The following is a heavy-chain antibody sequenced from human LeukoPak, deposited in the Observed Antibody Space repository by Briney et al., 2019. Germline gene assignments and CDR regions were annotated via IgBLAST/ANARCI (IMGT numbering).Heavy chain of an antibody. CDR1: GFTFSSYA. V-gene: IGHV3-23*01. D-gene: IGHD1-14*01. CDR2: IGGGGGTI. CDR3: AKTIKGFYGMDV. Sequence: GGSLRLSCAASGFTFSSYAMSWVRQAPGKGLEWVSTIGGGGGTIYYTDSVKGRFTISRDNSKNTLYLQMNSLRAEDTAVYYCAKTIKGFYGMDVWGQGTLVTVSS. J-gene: IGHJ6*02.